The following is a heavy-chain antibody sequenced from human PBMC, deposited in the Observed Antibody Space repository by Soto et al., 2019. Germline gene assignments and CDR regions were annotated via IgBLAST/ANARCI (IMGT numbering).Heavy chain of an antibody. J-gene: IGHJ4*02. CDR1: GGTFSSYA. Sequence: QVQLVQSGAEVKKPGSSVKVSCKASGGTFSSYAISWVRQAPGQGLEWVGGIIPIFGTANYAQKFQGRVTITADEATSTADMELSSLRSEDTAVYYCARSHKQQLVRYFYYWGQGTLVTVSS. CDR2: IIPIFGTA. D-gene: IGHD6-13*01. V-gene: IGHV1-69*01. CDR3: ARSHKQQLVRYFYY.